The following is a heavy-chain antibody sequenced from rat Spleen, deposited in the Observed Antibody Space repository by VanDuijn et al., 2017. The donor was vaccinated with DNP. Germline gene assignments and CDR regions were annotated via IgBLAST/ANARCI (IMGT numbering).Heavy chain of an antibody. CDR3: IRWNSGHFDF. CDR2: IGSDGYAP. J-gene: IGHJ2*01. Sequence: EVQLVESGGGLVQPGSSLKLSCAASGFSFSGFYMAWVRQAPTKGLEWVAYIGSDGYAPYYGDSVKGRFTISRDNAKSTLYLQMNSLRSEDMATYYCIRWNSGHFDFWGQGVMVTVSS. CDR1: GFSFSGFY. V-gene: IGHV5-22*01. D-gene: IGHD4-3*01.